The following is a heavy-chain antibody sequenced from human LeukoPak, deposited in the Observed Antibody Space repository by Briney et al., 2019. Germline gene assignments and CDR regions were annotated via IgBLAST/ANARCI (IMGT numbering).Heavy chain of an antibody. Sequence: GASVKVSCKASGGTFSSYTISWVRQAPGQGLEWMGRIIPILGIANYAQKFQGRVTITADKSTSTAYMELSSLRSEDTAVYYCAKAVPAALDAFDIWGQGTMVTVSS. CDR1: GGTFSSYT. V-gene: IGHV1-69*02. J-gene: IGHJ3*02. D-gene: IGHD2-2*01. CDR2: IIPILGIA. CDR3: AKAVPAALDAFDI.